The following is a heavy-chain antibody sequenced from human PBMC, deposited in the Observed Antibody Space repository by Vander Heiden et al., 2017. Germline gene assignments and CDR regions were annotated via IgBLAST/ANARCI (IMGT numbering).Heavy chain of an antibody. CDR1: GGSVNSGAFY. V-gene: IGHV4-31*03. J-gene: IGHJ4*02. CDR2: IHYSAAT. D-gene: IGHD2-21*01. Sequence: QVQLQESGPRLVKPSQTLSLLCTISGGSVNSGAFYWGWIRQRPGKGLEWVGNIHYSAATQYNPSLKSRVILQLGASMNQFSLKLSNVTAADTGIYYCARGAFCGSDCFPPGFDSWGRGTPVVVSS. CDR3: ARGAFCGSDCFPPGFDS.